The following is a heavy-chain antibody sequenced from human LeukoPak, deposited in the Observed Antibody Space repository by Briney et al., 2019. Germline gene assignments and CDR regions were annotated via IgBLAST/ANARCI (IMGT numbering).Heavy chain of an antibody. CDR1: AFTVSGNY. V-gene: IGHV3-53*01. CDR3: ARAKTLTTSFGWFDP. Sequence: PGGSLRLSCAASAFTVSGNYMSWVRQAPGKGLEWVSFIHSGGNTYYADSVKGRFTISRDNSKNTLYLQMNRLRAEDTAVYYCARAKTLTTSFGWFDPWGQGTLVTVSS. CDR2: IHSGGNT. J-gene: IGHJ5*02. D-gene: IGHD4-11*01.